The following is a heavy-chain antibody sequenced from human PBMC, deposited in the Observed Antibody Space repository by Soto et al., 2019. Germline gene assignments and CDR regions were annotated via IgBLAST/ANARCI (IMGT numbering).Heavy chain of an antibody. Sequence: SETLSLTCSFSGDSISSIDYYWTWIRQHPEKGLEWIGNIYFRGNTYYSPSLESRLTISVDTSKNQFSLKLTSVTAADTAVYYCAREGGSYDSGGYLIRGAFDIWGQGTMVTVSS. V-gene: IGHV4-31*03. D-gene: IGHD3-22*01. CDR2: IYFRGNT. CDR1: GDSISSIDYY. J-gene: IGHJ3*02. CDR3: AREGGSYDSGGYLIRGAFDI.